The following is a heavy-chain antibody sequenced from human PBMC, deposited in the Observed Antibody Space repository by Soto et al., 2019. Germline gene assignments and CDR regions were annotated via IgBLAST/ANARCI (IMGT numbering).Heavy chain of an antibody. CDR2: INPNSGGT. V-gene: IGHV1-2*04. J-gene: IGHJ6*02. CDR3: ARDRTPQMFDYYYGMDV. CDR1: GYTFTGYY. D-gene: IGHD3-10*02. Sequence: ASVKVSCKASGYTFTGYYMHWVRQAPGQGLEWMGWINPNSGGTNYAQKFQGWVTMTRDTSISTAYMELSRLRSDDTAVYYCARDRTPQMFDYYYGMDVWGQGTTVTVSS.